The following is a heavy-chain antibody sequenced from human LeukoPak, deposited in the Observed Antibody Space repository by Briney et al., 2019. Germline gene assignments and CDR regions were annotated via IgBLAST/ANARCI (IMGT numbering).Heavy chain of an antibody. J-gene: IGHJ4*02. CDR1: GGSFSGYY. V-gene: IGHV4-34*01. CDR2: INHSGST. Sequence: SETLSLTCAVDGGSFSGYYWSWIRQPPGKGLEWMGEINHSGSTNYDPSLKSRVTISVDTSKNQFSLKLSSVTAADTAVYYCARYYYDSSGYRDYWGQGTLVTVSS. CDR3: ARYYYDSSGYRDY. D-gene: IGHD3-22*01.